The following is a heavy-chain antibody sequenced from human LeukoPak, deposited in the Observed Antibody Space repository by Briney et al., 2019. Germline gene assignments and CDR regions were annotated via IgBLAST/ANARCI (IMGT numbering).Heavy chain of an antibody. J-gene: IGHJ6*03. V-gene: IGHV4-61*02. Sequence: SETLSLTCTVSGGSISSGSYYWRWIRQPAGKGLEWIGRIYTSGSTNYNPSLKSRVTMSVDTSKNQFSLKLSSVPAADPAVSFCARSPTDNYHFWSGYRTNYYYYMDVWGKGTTVTVSS. CDR3: ARSPTDNYHFWSGYRTNYYYYMDV. CDR2: IYTSGST. D-gene: IGHD3-3*01. CDR1: GGSISSGSYY.